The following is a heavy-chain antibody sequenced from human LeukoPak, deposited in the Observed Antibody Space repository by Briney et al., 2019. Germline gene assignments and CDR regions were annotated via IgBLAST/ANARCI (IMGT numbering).Heavy chain of an antibody. Sequence: ASVTVSCKASGYTFTSYYMHWVRQAPGQGLEWMGIINPSGGSTSYAQKFQGRVTMTRDTSTSTVYMELSSLRSEDTAVYYCARDLEAVASIDYWGQGTLVTVSS. J-gene: IGHJ4*02. CDR2: INPSGGST. CDR3: ARDLEAVASIDY. V-gene: IGHV1-46*01. D-gene: IGHD6-19*01. CDR1: GYTFTSYY.